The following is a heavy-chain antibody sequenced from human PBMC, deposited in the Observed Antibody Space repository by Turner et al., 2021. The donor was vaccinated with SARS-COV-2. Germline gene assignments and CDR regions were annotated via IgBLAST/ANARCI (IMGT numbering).Heavy chain of an antibody. Sequence: VQLVESGGGLVQPGGSLRLSCEAYGFNFSDYYMTWIRQAPGKGLEWVSYISGSGSPTYYADSVKGRFTISRDNAKSSLYLQMNSLRAEDTAVYYCARDLLYASGSYSHDGLDYWGQGTQVTVSS. CDR2: ISGSGSPT. CDR1: GFNFSDYY. D-gene: IGHD3-10*01. V-gene: IGHV3-11*01. CDR3: ARDLLYASGSYSHDGLDY. J-gene: IGHJ4*02.